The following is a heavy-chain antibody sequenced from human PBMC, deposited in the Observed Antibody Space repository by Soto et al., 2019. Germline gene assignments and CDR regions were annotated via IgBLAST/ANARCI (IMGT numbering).Heavy chain of an antibody. V-gene: IGHV1-18*01. CDR3: ARDESGRGYSSSWYYFDY. D-gene: IGHD6-13*01. CDR1: GYTFTSYG. Sequence: ASVKVSCKAAGYTFTSYGISWVRQAPGQGLEWMGWISAYNGNTNYAQKLQGRGTMTTDKSTSTAYMELRSLRSDDTAVYYCARDESGRGYSSSWYYFDYWGQGTLVTVSS. J-gene: IGHJ4*02. CDR2: ISAYNGNT.